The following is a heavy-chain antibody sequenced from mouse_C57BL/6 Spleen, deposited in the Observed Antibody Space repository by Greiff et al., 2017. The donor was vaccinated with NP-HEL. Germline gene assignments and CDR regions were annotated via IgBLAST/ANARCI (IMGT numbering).Heavy chain of an antibody. CDR1: GYTFTSYW. CDR2: INPSSGYT. V-gene: IGHV1-7*01. D-gene: IGHD2-1*01. J-gene: IGHJ4*01. CDR3: ARDGTDAMDG. Sequence: VQLHQSGAELAKPGASVKLSCKASGYTFTSYWLHWVKQRPGQGLEWIGYINPSSGYTKYNQKFKDKATLTADKSSSTAYMQLSSLTYDDSAGYYCARDGTDAMDGWGQGTSVTVSA.